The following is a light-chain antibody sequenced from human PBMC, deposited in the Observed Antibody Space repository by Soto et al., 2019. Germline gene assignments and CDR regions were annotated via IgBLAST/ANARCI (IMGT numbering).Light chain of an antibody. CDR3: SSYAGSNNWV. CDR1: SSDVGVYDY. V-gene: IGLV2-8*01. CDR2: DVS. J-gene: IGLJ3*02. Sequence: QSALTQPPSASGSPGQSVTISCTGTSSDVGVYDYVSWYQQHPGKAPKVMIYDVSKRPLGVPGRFSGSKSGNTASLTVSGLQAEDEADYYCSSYAGSNNWVFGGGTKLTVL.